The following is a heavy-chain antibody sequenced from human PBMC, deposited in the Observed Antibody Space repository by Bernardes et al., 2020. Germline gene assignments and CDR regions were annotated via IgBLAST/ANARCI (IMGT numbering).Heavy chain of an antibody. J-gene: IGHJ4*02. D-gene: IGHD3-22*01. Sequence: GAYLKISSQGSGYNFAPYWIGWVRPMPGQGLEWMGMIYPSDSNIRYSPSFQGQVTISADESIGTAYLQWSSLKASDTAMYYCARRDYYDGDGYGYWGQGTLVTVSS. V-gene: IGHV5-51*01. CDR1: GYNFAPYW. CDR3: ARRDYYDGDGYGY. CDR2: IYPSDSNI.